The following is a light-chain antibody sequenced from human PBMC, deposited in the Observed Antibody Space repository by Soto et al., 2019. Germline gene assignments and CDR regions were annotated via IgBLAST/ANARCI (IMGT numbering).Light chain of an antibody. CDR2: GAS. CDR3: HQYNKWPPYT. V-gene: IGKV3-15*01. J-gene: IGKJ2*01. CDR1: QSVSSN. Sequence: EIVMTQSPATLSVSPGERATLSCRASQSVSSNLAWYQQKPGQAPRLLLYGASTRATGIPARFSGSGSGTEFTLPISSLQSEDFAVYYCHQYNKWPPYTFGQGTKLEIK.